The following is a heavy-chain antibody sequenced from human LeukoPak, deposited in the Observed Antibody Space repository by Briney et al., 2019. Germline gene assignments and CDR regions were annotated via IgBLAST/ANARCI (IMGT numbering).Heavy chain of an antibody. D-gene: IGHD6-19*01. J-gene: IGHJ4*02. V-gene: IGHV4-39*07. CDR1: GGSVSSSDYN. CDR3: ARGPRGSSGDFDY. Sequence: PSETLSLTCTVSGGSVSSSDYNWGWIRQPPGKGLEWIGSIYYSGSTYYNPSLKSRVTISVDTSKNQFSLKLSSVTAADTAVYYCARGPRGSSGDFDYWGQGTLVTVSS. CDR2: IYYSGST.